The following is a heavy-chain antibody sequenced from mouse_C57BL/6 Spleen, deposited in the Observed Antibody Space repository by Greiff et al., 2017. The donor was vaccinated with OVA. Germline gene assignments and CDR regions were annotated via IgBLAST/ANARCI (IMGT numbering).Heavy chain of an antibody. D-gene: IGHD1-1*01. Sequence: EVMLVESGGGLVKPGGSLKLSCAASGFTFSSYAMSWVRQTPEKRLEWVATISDGGSYTYYPDNVKGRFTISRDNAKNNLYLQMSHLKSEDTAMYYCARDRATVVAPYWYFDVWGTGTTVTVSS. CDR2: ISDGGSYT. CDR1: GFTFSSYA. V-gene: IGHV5-4*01. J-gene: IGHJ1*03. CDR3: ARDRATVVAPYWYFDV.